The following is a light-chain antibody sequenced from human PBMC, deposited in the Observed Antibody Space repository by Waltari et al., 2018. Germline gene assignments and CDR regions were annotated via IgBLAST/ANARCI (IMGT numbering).Light chain of an antibody. Sequence: QSALTQPASVSGSPGQSITISCTGTSSDVGSNNLFSWYQQHPGKAPKLMIYEGSKRPSGVSKRFSGSKSGNTASLTISGLQAEDEADYYCCSYAGSSTYVFGTGTKVTVL. CDR1: SSDVGSNNL. V-gene: IGLV2-23*01. CDR2: EGS. J-gene: IGLJ1*01. CDR3: CSYAGSSTYV.